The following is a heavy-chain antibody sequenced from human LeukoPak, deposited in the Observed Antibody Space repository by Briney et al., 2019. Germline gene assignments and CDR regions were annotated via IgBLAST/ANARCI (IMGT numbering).Heavy chain of an antibody. Sequence: PVGSLRLSCAASGFTFSGSAMHWVRQASGKGLEWVGRIRSKANSYATAYAASVKGRFTISRDDSKNTAYLQMNSLKTEDTAVYYCTSRPKYYYMDVWGKGTTVTVSS. J-gene: IGHJ6*03. CDR2: IRSKANSYAT. CDR1: GFTFSGSA. V-gene: IGHV3-73*01. CDR3: TSRPKYYYMDV.